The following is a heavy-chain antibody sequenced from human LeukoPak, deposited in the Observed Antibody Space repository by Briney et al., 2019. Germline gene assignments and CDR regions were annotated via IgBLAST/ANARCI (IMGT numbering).Heavy chain of an antibody. J-gene: IGHJ6*03. D-gene: IGHD3-10*01. CDR1: GFTLSSYA. CDR3: AKGGRGGAITLVRGVKGDYYYMDV. Sequence: GGSLRLSCAASGFTLSSYAMSWVRQAPGKGLEWVSATSSSDAGTYYAESVRGRFTISRDNSKNTLFLQMSSLRAEDTAAYYCAKGGRGGAITLVRGVKGDYYYMDVWGKGTTVTISS. V-gene: IGHV3-23*01. CDR2: TSSSDAGT.